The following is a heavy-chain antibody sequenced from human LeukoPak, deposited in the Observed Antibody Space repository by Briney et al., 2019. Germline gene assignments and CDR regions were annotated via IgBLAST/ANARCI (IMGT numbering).Heavy chain of an antibody. V-gene: IGHV3-23*01. CDR2: ISGSGGST. CDR3: AKARAVVTAIQDL. CDR1: GFIFRNYG. J-gene: IGHJ5*02. D-gene: IGHD2-21*02. Sequence: GGSLRLSCAASGFIFRNYGMNWVRQAPGKGLEWVSAISGSGGSTYYADSVKGRFTISRDNVKNTLYLQMNSLRGDDTAVYYCAKARAVVTAIQDLWGQGTLVTVSS.